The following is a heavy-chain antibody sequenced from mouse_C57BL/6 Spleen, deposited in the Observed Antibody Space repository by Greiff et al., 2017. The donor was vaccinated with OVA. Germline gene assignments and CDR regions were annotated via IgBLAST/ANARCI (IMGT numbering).Heavy chain of an antibody. CDR1: GYSFTDYN. J-gene: IGHJ3*01. Sequence: EVKLLESGPELVKPGASVKISCKASGYSFTDYNMNWVKQSNGKSLEWIGVINPNYGTTSYNQKFKGKATLTVDQSSSTAYMQLNSLTSEDSAVYYGARGSSGYAQGLFAYWGQGTLVTVSA. D-gene: IGHD3-2*02. CDR3: ARGSSGYAQGLFAY. CDR2: INPNYGTT. V-gene: IGHV1-39*01.